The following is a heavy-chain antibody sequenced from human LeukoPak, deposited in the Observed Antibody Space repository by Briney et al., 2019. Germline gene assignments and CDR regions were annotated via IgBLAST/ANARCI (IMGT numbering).Heavy chain of an antibody. CDR3: ARDRGSSGFDY. D-gene: IGHD6-13*01. Sequence: GRSLRLSCAASGFTFSSYGMHWVRQAPGKGLEWVAVISYDGSNKYYADSVKGRFTISRDNSKNTLYLQMNSLRAEDTAVYYCARDRGSSGFDYWGQGTLVTVSS. V-gene: IGHV3-30*03. J-gene: IGHJ4*02. CDR1: GFTFSSYG. CDR2: ISYDGSNK.